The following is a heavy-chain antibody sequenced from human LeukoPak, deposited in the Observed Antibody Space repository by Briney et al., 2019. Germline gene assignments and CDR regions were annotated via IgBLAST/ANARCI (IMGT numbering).Heavy chain of an antibody. Sequence: GASVKVSCKASGYTFTTYGISWVRQAPGQGLEWMGWISAYNGNTKYAQKFQGRVTMTRDTSISTAYMELSRLRSDDTAVYYCARAMVRGVTAVGAYWGQGTLVTVSS. CDR2: ISAYNGNT. D-gene: IGHD3-10*01. J-gene: IGHJ4*02. CDR3: ARAMVRGVTAVGAY. CDR1: GYTFTTYG. V-gene: IGHV1-18*01.